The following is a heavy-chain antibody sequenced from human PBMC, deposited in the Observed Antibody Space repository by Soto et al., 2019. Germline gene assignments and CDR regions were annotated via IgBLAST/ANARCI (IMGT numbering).Heavy chain of an antibody. CDR3: ARGRRWLQMFAY. D-gene: IGHD5-12*01. Sequence: SETLSLTCTVSGGSISSYYWSWIRQPPGKGLEWIGYIYYSVSTNYNPSLKSRVTISVDTSKNQFSLKLSSVTAADTAVYYCARGRRWLQMFAYWGQGTLVTVSS. CDR1: GGSISSYY. J-gene: IGHJ4*02. V-gene: IGHV4-59*01. CDR2: IYYSVST.